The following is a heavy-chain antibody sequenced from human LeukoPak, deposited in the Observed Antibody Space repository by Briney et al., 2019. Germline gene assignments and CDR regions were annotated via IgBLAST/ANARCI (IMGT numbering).Heavy chain of an antibody. D-gene: IGHD4-17*01. CDR2: GDGDGSHS. Sequence: PGRSLRLSCAASGFTLGNYWMHWVRQAPGKGLVWVSRGDGDGSHSTYADSVKGRFTISRDNRKNTLYLQMNSLTGEDTAVYYCAYSDHFDNWGQGTLVTVSS. CDR1: GFTLGNYW. CDR3: AYSDHFDN. V-gene: IGHV3-74*03. J-gene: IGHJ4*02.